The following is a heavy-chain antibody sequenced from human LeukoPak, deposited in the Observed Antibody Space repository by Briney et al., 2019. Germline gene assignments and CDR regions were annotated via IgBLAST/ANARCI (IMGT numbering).Heavy chain of an antibody. CDR1: GGSFSGYY. Sequence: SETLSLTCAVYGGSFSGYYWSWIRQPPGKGLEWIGEINHSGSTNYNPSLKSRVTISVDTSKNQFSLKLSSVTAADTAVYYCARHATLGIPVPWYFDCWGQGTLVTVSS. J-gene: IGHJ4*02. V-gene: IGHV4-34*01. D-gene: IGHD7-27*01. CDR2: INHSGST. CDR3: ARHATLGIPVPWYFDC.